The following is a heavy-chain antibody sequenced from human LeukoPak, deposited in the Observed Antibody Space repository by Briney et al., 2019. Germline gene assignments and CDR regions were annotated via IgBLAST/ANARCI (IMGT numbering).Heavy chain of an antibody. J-gene: IGHJ4*02. V-gene: IGHV3-21*01. CDR1: GFTFSSYS. D-gene: IGHD4-17*01. CDR3: ARDQNPVPFDY. Sequence: GGSLRLSCAASGFTFSSYSTNWVRQAPGKGLEWVSSISSSSSYIYYADSVKGRFTISRDNAKNSLYLQMNSLRAEDTAVYYCARDQNPVPFDYWGQGTLVTVSS. CDR2: ISSSSSYI.